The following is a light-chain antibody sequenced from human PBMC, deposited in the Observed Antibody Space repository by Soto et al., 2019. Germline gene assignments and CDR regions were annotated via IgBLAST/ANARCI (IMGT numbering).Light chain of an antibody. CDR3: CSYAGTFYV. J-gene: IGLJ1*01. Sequence: QSALTQPRSVSGSPGQSVTISCTGTSSDFGGYNFVSWYQQHPGKAPKLMIYDVSERPSGVPDRFSGSKSGNTASLTISGLQAEDEADYYCCSYAGTFYVFGTGTKLT. V-gene: IGLV2-11*01. CDR2: DVS. CDR1: SSDFGGYNF.